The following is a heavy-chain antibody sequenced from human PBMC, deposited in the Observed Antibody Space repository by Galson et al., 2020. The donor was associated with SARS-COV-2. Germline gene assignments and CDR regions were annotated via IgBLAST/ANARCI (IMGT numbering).Heavy chain of an antibody. D-gene: IGHD3-9*01. CDR2: IYYSGST. Sequence: SETLSLTCTVSGGSVSSGSYYWSWIRQPPGKGLEWIGYIYYSGSTNYNPSLKSRVTISVDTSKNQFSLKLSSVTAADTAVYYCARAGVLRDFDWLLAPNAFDIWGQGTMVTVSS. J-gene: IGHJ3*02. CDR3: ARAGVLRDFDWLLAPNAFDI. V-gene: IGHV4-61*01. CDR1: GGSVSSGSYY.